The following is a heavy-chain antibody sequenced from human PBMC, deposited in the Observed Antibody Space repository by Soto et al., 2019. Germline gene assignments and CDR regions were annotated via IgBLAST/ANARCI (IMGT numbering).Heavy chain of an antibody. CDR3: AKGSTVRYYYYGMDV. V-gene: IGHV3-23*01. D-gene: IGHD4-17*01. CDR1: GFTFSSYA. Sequence: PGGSLRLSCAASGFTFSSYAMSWVRQAPGKGLEWVSAISGSGGSTYYADSVKGRFTISRDNSKNTLYLQMNSLRAEDTAEYYCAKGSTVRYYYYGMDVWGQGTTVTVSS. J-gene: IGHJ6*02. CDR2: ISGSGGST.